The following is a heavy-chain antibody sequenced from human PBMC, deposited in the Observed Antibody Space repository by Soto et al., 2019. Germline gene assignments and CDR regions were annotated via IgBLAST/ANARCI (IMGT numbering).Heavy chain of an antibody. J-gene: IGHJ4*02. CDR3: ATSTVYSYGHDY. V-gene: IGHV1-24*01. Sequence: ASVKVSCKVSGYTLTELSMHWVRQAPGKGLEWMGGFDPEDGETIYAQKFQGRVTMTEDTSTDTAYMELSSLRSEDTAVYYCATSTVYSYGHDYWGQGTLVTVSS. CDR2: FDPEDGET. CDR1: GYTLTELS. D-gene: IGHD5-18*01.